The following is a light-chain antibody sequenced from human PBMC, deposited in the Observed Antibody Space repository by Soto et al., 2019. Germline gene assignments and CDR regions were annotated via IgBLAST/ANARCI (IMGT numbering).Light chain of an antibody. V-gene: IGLV4-69*01. CDR3: QTWGTGTVI. Sequence: QPVLTQSPSASASLGASVKLTCVLSSGHSNYAVAWHQQQPEKDPRYLMRLNSDGSHNRGDGIPDRFSGSSSGTERYLTISRLQSEDEADYYCQTWGTGTVIFGGGTKVTVL. J-gene: IGLJ2*01. CDR2: LNSDGSH. CDR1: SGHSNYA.